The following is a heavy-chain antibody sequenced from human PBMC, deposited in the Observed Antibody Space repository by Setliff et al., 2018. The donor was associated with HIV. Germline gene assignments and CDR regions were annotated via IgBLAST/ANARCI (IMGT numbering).Heavy chain of an antibody. D-gene: IGHD2-21*01. Sequence: AGGSLRLSCAASGFSFSNYGMHWVRQATGKGLEWVAFMWLDYNNKYYADSVKGRFTISRDNSKNRLYLQMNSLKAEDTAVYYCAKGPEQVIRYYYYFMDVWGKGTTVTVSS. V-gene: IGHV3-30*02. CDR1: GFSFSNYG. CDR2: MWLDYNNK. J-gene: IGHJ6*03. CDR3: AKGPEQVIRYYYYFMDV.